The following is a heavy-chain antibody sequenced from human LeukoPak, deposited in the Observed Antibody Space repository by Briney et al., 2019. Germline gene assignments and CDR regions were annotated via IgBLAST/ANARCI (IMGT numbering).Heavy chain of an antibody. CDR1: GYTFTSYG. CDR2: ISAYNGNT. CDR3: ARSPGIAAAGTTWFDP. D-gene: IGHD6-13*01. Sequence: ASVKASCKASGYTFTSYGISWVRQAPGQGLKRMGWISAYNGNTNYAQKLQGRVTMTTDTSTSTAYMELRSLRSDDTAVYYCARSPGIAAAGTTWFDPWGQGTLVTVSS. V-gene: IGHV1-18*01. J-gene: IGHJ5*02.